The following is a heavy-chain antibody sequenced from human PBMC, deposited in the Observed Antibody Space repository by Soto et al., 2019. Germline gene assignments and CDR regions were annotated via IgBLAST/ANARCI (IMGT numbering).Heavy chain of an antibody. CDR3: AKRVRGGDAFDI. J-gene: IGHJ3*02. CDR2: ISGSGGST. CDR1: GFTFSSYA. Sequence: GGSLRLSCAASGFTFSSYAMSWVRQAPGKGLEWVSAISGSGGSTYYADSVKGRFTTSRDNSKNTLYLQMNSLRAEDTAVYYCAKRVRGGDAFDIWGQGTMVTVSS. D-gene: IGHD3-16*01. V-gene: IGHV3-23*01.